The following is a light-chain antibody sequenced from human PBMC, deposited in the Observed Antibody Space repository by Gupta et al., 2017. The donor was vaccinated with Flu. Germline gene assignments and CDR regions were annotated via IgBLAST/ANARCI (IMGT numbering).Light chain of an antibody. CDR2: ATS. CDR3: QQRVTNARS. V-gene: IGKV1-39*01. Sequence: PSYLSASGGDRVNITSQASQYSSRYLNWYHQKPGRAPNLLLYATSHGHRGVTSKFSGSGSGTNFSLTISSRQREDFAPYYCQQRVTNARSFGQGTKLEVK. J-gene: IGKJ2*01. CDR1: QYSSRY.